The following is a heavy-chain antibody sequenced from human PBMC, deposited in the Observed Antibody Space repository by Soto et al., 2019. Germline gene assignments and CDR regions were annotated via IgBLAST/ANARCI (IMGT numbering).Heavy chain of an antibody. J-gene: IGHJ1*01. V-gene: IGHV1-69*18. D-gene: IGHD1-26*01. CDR3: AREGFSGRYFPD. CDR1: GDTFGSYA. CDR2: IVPIFTTS. Sequence: QVQLVQSGAEVKKAGSSVKVSCKASGDTFGSYAISWVRQAPGQGHEWMGSIVPIFTTSKYAQKFQGRVTITAEESTSTVFMERSGLTSDDTAMYYCAREGFSGRYFPDWGQGTRVTVSS.